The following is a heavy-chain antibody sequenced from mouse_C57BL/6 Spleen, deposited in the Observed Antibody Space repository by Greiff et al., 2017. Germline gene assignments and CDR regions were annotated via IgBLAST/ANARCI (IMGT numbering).Heavy chain of an antibody. J-gene: IGHJ4*01. CDR1: GYSFTGYY. CDR2: INPSTGGT. CDR3: ARSYSNSYYAMDY. D-gene: IGHD2-5*01. Sequence: EVKLQESGPELVKPGASVKISCKASGYSFTGYYMNWVKQSPEKSLEWIGEINPSTGGTTYNQKFKAKATLTVDKSSSTAYMQLKSLTSEDSAVYYCARSYSNSYYAMDYWGQGTSVTVSS. V-gene: IGHV1-42*01.